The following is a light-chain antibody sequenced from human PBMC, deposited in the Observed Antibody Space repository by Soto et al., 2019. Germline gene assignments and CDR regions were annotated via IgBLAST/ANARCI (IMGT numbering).Light chain of an antibody. V-gene: IGKV3-20*01. CDR1: QSVRTSY. CDR3: QQYGSSPFT. CDR2: GAS. J-gene: IGKJ3*01. Sequence: EIVLTQSPGTLSLSPGERATLSCRASQSVRTSYLAWYQQKPGQDPRLLIYGASIRATGIPDRFSGSGSGTDFTLAISRLEPEDFAVYYCQQYGSSPFTVGRGTKVDIK.